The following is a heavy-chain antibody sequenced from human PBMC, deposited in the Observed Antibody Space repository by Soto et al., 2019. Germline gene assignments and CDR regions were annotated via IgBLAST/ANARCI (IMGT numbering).Heavy chain of an antibody. CDR1: GYTFTSYG. CDR2: ISAYNGNT. D-gene: IGHD2-2*01. J-gene: IGHJ5*02. V-gene: IGHV1-18*01. Sequence: RASVKVSCKASGYTFTSYGISWVRQAPGQGLEWMGWISAYNGNTNYAQKLQGRVTMTTDTSTSTACMELRSLRSDDTAVYYCARDMWEAAAQTNWFDPWGQGTLVTVSS. CDR3: ARDMWEAAAQTNWFDP.